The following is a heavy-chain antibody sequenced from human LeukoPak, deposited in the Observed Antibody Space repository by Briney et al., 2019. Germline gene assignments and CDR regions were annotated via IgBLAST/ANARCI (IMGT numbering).Heavy chain of an antibody. CDR1: GGSFSAYY. D-gene: IGHD3-10*01. V-gene: IGHV4-34*01. CDR2: INHSGST. CDR3: ARGETRSAYDYGSGSYYRT. J-gene: IGHJ4*02. Sequence: PSETLSLTCAVHGGSFSAYYWSWIRQPPGKGLEWIGEINHSGSTNYNPSLKSRVTISVDTSKKQFSLKLSSVTAADTAVYYCARGETRSAYDYGSGSYYRTWGQGTLVTVSS.